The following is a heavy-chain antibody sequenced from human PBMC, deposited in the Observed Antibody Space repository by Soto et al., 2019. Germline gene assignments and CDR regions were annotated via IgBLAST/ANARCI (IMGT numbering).Heavy chain of an antibody. CDR3: ARDGMTTGDT. CDR1: GVSVTSYT. CDR2: VFSSVSA. D-gene: IGHD2-21*02. V-gene: IGHV4-4*07. J-gene: IGHJ4*02. Sequence: XGTLSLTCIVSGVSVTSYTWSWVRQPANKGLEWIGRVFSSVSATYNPSLKSRVSISMDTAENRISLKLDSVTAADAGVYFCARDGMTTGDTWGPGTLVTAPQ.